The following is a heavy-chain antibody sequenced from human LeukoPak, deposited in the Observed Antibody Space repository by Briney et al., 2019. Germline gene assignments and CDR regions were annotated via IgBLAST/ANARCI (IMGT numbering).Heavy chain of an antibody. CDR3: ARDGKAVAAAFDI. CDR2: INWNGGST. D-gene: IGHD6-19*01. Sequence: GGSLRLSCAASGFTFSSYWMSWVRQAPGKGLEWVSGINWNGGSTGYADSVKGRFTISRDNAKNSLYLQMNSLRAEDTAVYYCARDGKAVAAAFDIWGQGTMVTVSS. J-gene: IGHJ3*02. V-gene: IGHV3-20*04. CDR1: GFTFSSYW.